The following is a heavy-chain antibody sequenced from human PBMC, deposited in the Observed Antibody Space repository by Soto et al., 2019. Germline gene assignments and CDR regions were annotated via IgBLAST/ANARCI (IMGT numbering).Heavy chain of an antibody. CDR3: ARVPGRTCSSTSCYAAGGYYYYYMDV. J-gene: IGHJ6*03. V-gene: IGHV4-59*01. CDR2: IYYSGST. D-gene: IGHD2-2*01. CDR1: GGSISSYY. Sequence: QVQLQESGPGLVKPSETLSLTCTVSGGSISSYYWSWIRQPPGKGLEWIGYIYYSGSTNYNPSLKSRVTISVDTSKNQFPLKLSSVTAADTAVYYCARVPGRTCSSTSCYAAGGYYYYYMDVWGKGTTVTVSS.